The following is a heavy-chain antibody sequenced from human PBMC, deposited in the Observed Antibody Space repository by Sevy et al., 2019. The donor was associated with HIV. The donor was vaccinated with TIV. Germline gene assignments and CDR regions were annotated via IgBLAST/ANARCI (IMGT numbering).Heavy chain of an antibody. J-gene: IGHJ6*02. Sequence: ASVKVSCKASGYTFTGYCMHWVRQAPGQGLEWMGRINPNSGGTNYAQKFQGRVTMTRDTSISTGYMELTRLRSDDTAMYYSTRDVFLYCSSTSCLTYSYYYGMDVWGQGTTVTVSS. V-gene: IGHV1-2*06. CDR2: INPNSGGT. CDR3: TRDVFLYCSSTSCLTYSYYYGMDV. CDR1: GYTFTGYC. D-gene: IGHD2-2*01.